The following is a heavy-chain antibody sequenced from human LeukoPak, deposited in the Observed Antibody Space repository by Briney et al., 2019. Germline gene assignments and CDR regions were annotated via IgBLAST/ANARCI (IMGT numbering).Heavy chain of an antibody. D-gene: IGHD3-22*01. CDR1: GGTFSSYA. CDR3: ARVYDSSGYYYPFDY. V-gene: IGHV1-69*04. Sequence: ASVKVSCKASGGTFSSYAISWERQAPGQGLEWMGRIIPILGIANYAQKFQGRVTITADKSTSTAYMELSSLRSEDTAVYYCARVYDSSGYYYPFDYWGQGTLVTVSS. J-gene: IGHJ4*02. CDR2: IIPILGIA.